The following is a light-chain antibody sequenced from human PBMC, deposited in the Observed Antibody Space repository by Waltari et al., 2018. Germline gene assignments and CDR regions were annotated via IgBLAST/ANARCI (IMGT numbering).Light chain of an antibody. J-gene: IGLJ3*02. V-gene: IGLV2-14*03. CDR1: SSDVGSYNY. CDR3: SSYTSSRTRV. Sequence: QSALTQPASVSGSPGQSITISCTGTSSDVGSYNYVSWYQQHPGKAPKLMIYDVSNRPSEVSNRFSGSKSGNTASLTISGLQGEDEADYYCSSYTSSRTRVFGGGTKLTVL. CDR2: DVS.